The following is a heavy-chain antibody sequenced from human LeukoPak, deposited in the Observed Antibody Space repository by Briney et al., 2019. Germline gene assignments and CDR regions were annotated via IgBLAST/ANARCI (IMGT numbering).Heavy chain of an antibody. J-gene: IGHJ4*02. CDR1: GFTFSSYS. Sequence: GGSLRLSCAASGFTFSSYSMNWVRQAPGKGLEWVSSISSSSSYIYYADSVKGRFAVSRDNAKNSLYLQINGLRAEDTAVYYCTRRKFYSDYDPFDYWGQGALVTVSS. V-gene: IGHV3-21*01. D-gene: IGHD5-12*01. CDR3: TRRKFYSDYDPFDY. CDR2: ISSSSSYI.